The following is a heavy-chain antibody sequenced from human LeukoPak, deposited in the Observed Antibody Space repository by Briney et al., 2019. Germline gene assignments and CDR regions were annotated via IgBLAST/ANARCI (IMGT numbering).Heavy chain of an antibody. Sequence: GGSLRLSCAASGFTSSGSRMSWVRQAPGRGLEWVANIKADGTEIYNVDSTNCRFNFTRDNAKKTLYLPMNSLRAEDTAVDHCARERILDFWGQGTLVTVSS. D-gene: IGHD3-3*01. V-gene: IGHV3-7*04. CDR1: GFTSSGSR. J-gene: IGHJ4*02. CDR3: ARERILDF. CDR2: IKADGTEI.